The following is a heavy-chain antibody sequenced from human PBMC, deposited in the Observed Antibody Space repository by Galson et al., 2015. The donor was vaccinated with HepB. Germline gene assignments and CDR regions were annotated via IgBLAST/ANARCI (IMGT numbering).Heavy chain of an antibody. V-gene: IGHV3-23*01. CDR1: GFTFSSYA. D-gene: IGHD3-22*01. CDR3: AKVGNYYDSSGYGQ. Sequence: SLRLSCAASGFTFSSYAMRWVRQAPGKGLEWVSAISGSGGSTYYADSVKGRFTISRDNSKNTLYLQMNSLRAEDTAVYYCAKVGNYYDSSGYGQWGQGTLVTVSS. J-gene: IGHJ4*02. CDR2: ISGSGGST.